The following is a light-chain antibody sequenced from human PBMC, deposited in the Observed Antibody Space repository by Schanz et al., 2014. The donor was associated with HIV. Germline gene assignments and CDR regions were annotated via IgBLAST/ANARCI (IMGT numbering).Light chain of an antibody. CDR3: CSYVGTTTVV. CDR2: EVS. V-gene: IGLV2-8*01. J-gene: IGLJ2*01. CDR1: SSDVGGYNY. Sequence: QSVLTQPPSASGSPGQSVTISCTGTSSDVGGYNYVFWYQQHPGKAPKLMIYEVSKRPSGVPDRFSGSKSGNTASLTVSGLQAEDEADYYCCSYVGTTTVVFGGGTKLTVL.